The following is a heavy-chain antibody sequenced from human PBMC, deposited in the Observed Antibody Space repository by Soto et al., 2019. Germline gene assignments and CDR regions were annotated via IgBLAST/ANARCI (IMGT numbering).Heavy chain of an antibody. CDR2: ISGSGGST. V-gene: IGHV3-23*01. CDR3: AKVGVNCSGGGCYRPFDY. Sequence: PGGSLRLSCAASGFTFSSYAMSWVRQAPGKGLEWVSAISGSGGSTYYADSVKGRFTISRDNSKNTLYLQMNSLRAEDTAVYYCAKVGVNCSGGGCYRPFDYWGQGTLVTVSS. J-gene: IGHJ4*02. CDR1: GFTFSSYA. D-gene: IGHD2-15*01.